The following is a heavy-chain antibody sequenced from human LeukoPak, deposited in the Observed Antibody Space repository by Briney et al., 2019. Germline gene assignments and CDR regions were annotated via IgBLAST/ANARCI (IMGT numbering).Heavy chain of an antibody. CDR1: GFTVSSNF. J-gene: IGHJ3*02. Sequence: PGGSLRLSCAASGFTVSSNFMSWVRQAPGKGLEWVSLIYSGGSTYYADSVKGRFTISGDISKNTVFLQLNSLRAEDTAVYYCARGGVVVAAIDAFDIWGQGTLVTVSS. D-gene: IGHD2-15*01. V-gene: IGHV3-66*01. CDR3: ARGGVVVAAIDAFDI. CDR2: IYSGGST.